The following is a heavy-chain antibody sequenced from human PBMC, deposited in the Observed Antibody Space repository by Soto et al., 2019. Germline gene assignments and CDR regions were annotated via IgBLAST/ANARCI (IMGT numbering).Heavy chain of an antibody. D-gene: IGHD4-17*01. CDR2: IDPSDSYT. CDR1: SSTSYW. Sequence: SSTSYWGSCVRKMTEKGLEWMGMIDPSDSYTNYSPSFQGHVTISADKSISTAYLQWSSLKASDTAMYYFSSFEFQTTVRYYYYGLAVRGQGTTVTVSS. V-gene: IGHV5-10-1*01. J-gene: IGHJ6*02. CDR3: SSFEFQTTVRYYYYGLAV.